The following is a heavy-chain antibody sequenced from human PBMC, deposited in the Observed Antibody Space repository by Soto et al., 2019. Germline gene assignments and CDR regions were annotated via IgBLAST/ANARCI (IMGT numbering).Heavy chain of an antibody. J-gene: IGHJ5*02. CDR1: GFTFSSYW. CDR3: ARNPQTAKVHLWS. V-gene: IGHV3-7*03. CDR2: IKQDGSEK. Sequence: EVQLVESGGGLVQPGGSLRLSCAASGFTFSSYWMSWVRQAPGKGLEWVANIKQDGSEKYYVDSVKGRFTISRDNAKNSLYLQMNSLRAEDPAVYYCARNPQTAKVHLWSWGQGTLVTVSS. D-gene: IGHD3-10*01.